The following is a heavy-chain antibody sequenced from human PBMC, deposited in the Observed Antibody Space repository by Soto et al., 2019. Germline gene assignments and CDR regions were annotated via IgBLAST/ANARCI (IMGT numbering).Heavy chain of an antibody. CDR3: TRDPLIAVAAYDAFDI. Sequence: PGGSLRLSCAASVFTFSSYGMHWVRQAPGKGLEWVAVIWYDGSNKYYADSVKGRYTISRDDSKNTVYLQMNSLGAEDTAVYYCTRDPLIAVAAYDAFDIWGQGTSVTVSS. CDR2: IWYDGSNK. J-gene: IGHJ3*02. D-gene: IGHD6-19*01. V-gene: IGHV3-33*01. CDR1: VFTFSSYG.